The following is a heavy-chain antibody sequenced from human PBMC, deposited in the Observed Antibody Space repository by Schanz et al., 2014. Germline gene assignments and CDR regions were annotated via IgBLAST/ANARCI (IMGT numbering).Heavy chain of an antibody. D-gene: IGHD5-18*01. Sequence: DVQVVESGGGLVQPGGSLRLSCAASGFTFSTYWMSWVRQAPGKGLEWVANIKQDESERSYVDSVKGRFTISRDNAKNSLYLQMNSLRAEDTAVYYCAKGRTSMVYDMDVWGQGTTVTVSS. J-gene: IGHJ6*02. CDR2: IKQDESER. CDR1: GFTFSTYW. V-gene: IGHV3-7*01. CDR3: AKGRTSMVYDMDV.